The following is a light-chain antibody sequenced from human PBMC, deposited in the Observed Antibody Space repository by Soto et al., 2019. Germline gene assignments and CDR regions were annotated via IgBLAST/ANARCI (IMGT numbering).Light chain of an antibody. CDR2: AAS. J-gene: IGKJ1*01. CDR3: QQSYSTPWT. V-gene: IGKV1-39*01. Sequence: DIQMTQSPSSLSASVGDRVTITCRASQSISSYLNWYQQKPGKAPKLLIYAASSLQSGVPSRFSGSRSDTDFTVTISSLQPEDFATYYCQQSYSTPWTFGQGTKVEIK. CDR1: QSISSY.